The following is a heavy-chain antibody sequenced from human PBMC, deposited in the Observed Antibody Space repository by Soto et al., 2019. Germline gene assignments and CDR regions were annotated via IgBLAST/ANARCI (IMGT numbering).Heavy chain of an antibody. CDR2: ISAYNGNT. J-gene: IGHJ4*02. CDR3: ARDPPPPDY. Sequence: QVQLVQSGAEVKKPGASVKVSCKASGYTFASYAISWMRQAPGQGLEWMGWISAYNGNTNYAQKLQGRVTMTKDTSTSTAYMELRRLRSEDTDVYYCARDPPPPDYWGQGTLVTVSS. V-gene: IGHV1-18*01. CDR1: GYTFASYA.